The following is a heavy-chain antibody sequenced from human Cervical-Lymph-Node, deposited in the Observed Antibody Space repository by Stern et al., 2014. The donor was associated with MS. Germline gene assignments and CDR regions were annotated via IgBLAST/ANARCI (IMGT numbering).Heavy chain of an antibody. Sequence: VQLVESGGGLVKPGGSLRLSCAASGFTFNDYYMSWIRQAPGKGLEWVSYISSSGDSKYYADSRKGRFTISRDNAKNSLYLQMNSLRVEDTAVYYCVRFDWLSGVDPWGQGTLVTVSS. CDR3: VRFDWLSGVDP. CDR2: ISSSGDSK. J-gene: IGHJ5*02. CDR1: GFTFNDYY. D-gene: IGHD3-9*01. V-gene: IGHV3-11*01.